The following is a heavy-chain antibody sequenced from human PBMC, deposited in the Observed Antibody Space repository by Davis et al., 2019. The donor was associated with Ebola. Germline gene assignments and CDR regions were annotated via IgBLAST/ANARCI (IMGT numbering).Heavy chain of an antibody. Sequence: SETLSLTCTVSGGSISSYYWSWIRQPPGKGLEWIGYIYYSGSTNYNPSLKSRVTISVDTSKNQFSLKLRSVPAADTAVYYCARRAHEYSYGRGTEFDYWGQGTLVTVSS. J-gene: IGHJ4*02. V-gene: IGHV4-59*01. CDR2: IYYSGST. CDR3: ARRAHEYSYGRGTEFDY. CDR1: GGSISSYY. D-gene: IGHD5-18*01.